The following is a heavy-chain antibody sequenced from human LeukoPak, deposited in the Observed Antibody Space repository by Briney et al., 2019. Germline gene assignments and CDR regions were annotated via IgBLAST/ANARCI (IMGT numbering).Heavy chain of an antibody. D-gene: IGHD3-3*01. Sequence: GGSLRLSCAASGFTFSKSWVSWVRQTPEKGLEWVANIKEDGSAKYYVDSVKGRFTITRDNAKNSLYLQMNSLRVEDTAVYYCAKDDEGYYWGQGVLVTVSS. CDR1: GFTFSKSW. J-gene: IGHJ4*02. CDR2: IKEDGSAK. V-gene: IGHV3-7*04. CDR3: AKDDEGYY.